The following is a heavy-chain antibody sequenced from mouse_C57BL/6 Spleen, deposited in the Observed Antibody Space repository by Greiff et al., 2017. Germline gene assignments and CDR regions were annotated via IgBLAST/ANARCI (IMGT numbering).Heavy chain of an antibody. CDR1: GFTFSDYY. CDR2: INYDGSST. V-gene: IGHV5-16*01. Sequence: EVQLVVSEGGLVQPGSSMKLSCTASGFTFSDYYMAWVRQVPETGLEWVASINYDGSSTYYLDSLKSRFIISRDNAKNILYLQMSSLKSEDTATYYCARDGTSYWYFDVWGTGTTVTVSS. CDR3: ARDGTSYWYFDV. J-gene: IGHJ1*03.